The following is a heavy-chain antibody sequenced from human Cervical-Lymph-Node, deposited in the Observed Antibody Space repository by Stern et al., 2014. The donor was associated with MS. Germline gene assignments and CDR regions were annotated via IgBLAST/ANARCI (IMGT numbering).Heavy chain of an antibody. V-gene: IGHV5-51*01. J-gene: IGHJ5*02. CDR2: IYPGDSDT. CDR3: ARGSIAGATQNWLDA. D-gene: IGHD1-26*01. CDR1: GYTVTNHW. Sequence: EVQLVESGAVVKTPGESLKISCQGSGYTVTNHWIAWVRQMPGKGLEWMGSIYPGDSDTRSSPSFRGQVTISADKSISTASLQWSSLKASDTAMYYCARGSIAGATQNWLDAWGQGTLVTVSS.